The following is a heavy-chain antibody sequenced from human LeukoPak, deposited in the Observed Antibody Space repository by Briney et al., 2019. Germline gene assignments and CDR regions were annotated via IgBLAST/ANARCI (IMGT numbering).Heavy chain of an antibody. CDR2: MSLNSGDT. D-gene: IGHD7-27*01. J-gene: IGHJ4*02. CDR3: ARGPPNWGYDY. V-gene: IGHV1-8*01. CDR1: GYTFTSYD. Sequence: ASVKVSCKASGYTFTSYDFNWVRQATGQRPEWMGWMSLNSGDTGYAQKFQDRVTMTRNTSISTAYMELSSLRSDDTAVYYCARGPPNWGYDYWGPGTLVTVSS.